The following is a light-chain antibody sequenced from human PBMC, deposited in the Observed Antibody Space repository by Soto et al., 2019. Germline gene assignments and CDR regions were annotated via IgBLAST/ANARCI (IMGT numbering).Light chain of an antibody. CDR2: RNN. CDR3: AAWDVSLSAYV. V-gene: IGLV1-47*01. J-gene: IGLJ1*01. CDR1: SSNIGSNY. Sequence: QSALTQPPSASVTPGQRVVISCSTGSSNIGSNYVYWYQQLPGTAPKLLIYRNNQRPSRVPDRFSGSKSGTSASLAISGLRSDDEADYYCAAWDVSLSAYVFGTGTKLTVL.